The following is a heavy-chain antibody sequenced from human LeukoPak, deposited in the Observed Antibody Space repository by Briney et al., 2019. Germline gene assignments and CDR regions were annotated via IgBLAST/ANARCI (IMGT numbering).Heavy chain of an antibody. Sequence: HPGGSLRLSCAASGFTFSSFAMSWVRQAPGKGLEWVSTINDSGGSTYYADSAKGRFTISRDNSKNTLYLQMTSLRAEDTAVYFCAKRGVVIRVILVGFHKEAYYFDSWGQGALVTVSS. D-gene: IGHD3-22*01. CDR2: INDSGGST. CDR3: AKRGVVIRVILVGFHKEAYYFDS. J-gene: IGHJ4*02. CDR1: GFTFSSFA. V-gene: IGHV3-23*01.